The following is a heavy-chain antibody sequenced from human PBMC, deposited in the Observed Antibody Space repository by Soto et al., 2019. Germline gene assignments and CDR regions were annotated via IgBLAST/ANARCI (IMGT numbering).Heavy chain of an antibody. V-gene: IGHV3-30*18. D-gene: IGHD1-7*01. J-gene: IGHJ6*02. CDR2: ISYDGSNK. Sequence: GGSLRLSCAASGFTFSSYGMHWVRQAPGKGLEWVAVISYDGSNKYYADSVKGRFTISRDNSKNTLYLQMNSLRAEDTAVYYCVKSLKTTAHSSNYYYYGMDVWGQGTTVTVSS. CDR1: GFTFSSYG. CDR3: VKSLKTTAHSSNYYYYGMDV.